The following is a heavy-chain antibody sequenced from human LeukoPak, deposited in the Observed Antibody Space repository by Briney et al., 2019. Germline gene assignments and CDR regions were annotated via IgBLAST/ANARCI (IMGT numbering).Heavy chain of an antibody. V-gene: IGHV3-23*01. J-gene: IGHJ4*02. CDR1: GFTLSTYA. D-gene: IGHD6-6*01. Sequence: GGSLRLSCAASGFTLSTYAMSWVRQTPGKGLEWVAATSSSDAGTYHADSVRGRFTISRDNSKNTLFLQINRLRAEDTAVYYCAKDRSIDYFDYWGQGTLVTVSS. CDR2: TSSSDAGT. CDR3: AKDRSIDYFDY.